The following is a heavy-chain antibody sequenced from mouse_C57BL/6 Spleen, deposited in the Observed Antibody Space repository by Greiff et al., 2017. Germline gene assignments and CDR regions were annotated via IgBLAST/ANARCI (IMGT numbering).Heavy chain of an antibody. CDR3: ARGGRAMDC. Sequence: QVQLQQSGAELARPGASVKMSCKASGYTFTSYTMHWVKQRPGQGLEWIGYINPSSGSTKYNQKFKDKATLTADKSSSTAYMQLGSLTSEDSAVYYCARGGRAMDCWGQGTTVTVSS. CDR1: GYTFTSYT. CDR2: INPSSGST. V-gene: IGHV1-4*01. J-gene: IGHJ4*01.